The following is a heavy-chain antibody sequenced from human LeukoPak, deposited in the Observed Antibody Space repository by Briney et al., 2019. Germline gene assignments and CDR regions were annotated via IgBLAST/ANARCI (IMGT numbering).Heavy chain of an antibody. Sequence: QPGGSLRLSCAASGITFSNYGMHWVRQAPGEGLEWLAFIRYDGSNKYYADSVKGRFTISRDNSKNTLYLQMNSLRPEDTAVYYCAIIMDYGDYLDYEIDYWGQGTLVTVSS. CDR2: IRYDGSNK. CDR1: GITFSNYG. D-gene: IGHD4-17*01. CDR3: AIIMDYGDYLDYEIDY. J-gene: IGHJ4*02. V-gene: IGHV3-30*02.